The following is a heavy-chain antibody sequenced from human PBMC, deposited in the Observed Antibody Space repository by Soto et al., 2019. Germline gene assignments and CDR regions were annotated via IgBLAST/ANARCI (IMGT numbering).Heavy chain of an antibody. V-gene: IGHV4-4*02. CDR1: GGSISSSHW. CDR2: ISHSGTS. J-gene: IGHJ3*01. Sequence: QVQLQESGPGLVKPSGTLSLTCAVSGGSISSSHWWTWVRQSPGKGLEYIGEISHSGTSNSNPSLKSRVTLSADKSKNHISLTMTSVPDADTAVNYCARVVLTITRGAFDAWGQGTLVIVSS. D-gene: IGHD3-10*01. CDR3: ARVVLTITRGAFDA.